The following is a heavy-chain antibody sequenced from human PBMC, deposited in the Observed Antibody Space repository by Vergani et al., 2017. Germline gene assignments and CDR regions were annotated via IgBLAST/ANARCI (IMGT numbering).Heavy chain of an antibody. CDR2: INHSGST. V-gene: IGHV4-34*01. CDR1: GGSFSGYY. CDR3: ARGVVDSVFYDFQGLQDY. J-gene: IGHJ4*02. D-gene: IGHD3/OR15-3a*01. Sequence: QVQLQQWGAGLLKPSETLSLTCAVYGGSFSGYYWSWIRQPPGKGLGWIGEINHSGSTNYNPSLKSRVTISVDTSKNQFSLKLSSVTAADTAVYYCARGVVDSVFYDFQGLQDYWGQGTLVTVSS.